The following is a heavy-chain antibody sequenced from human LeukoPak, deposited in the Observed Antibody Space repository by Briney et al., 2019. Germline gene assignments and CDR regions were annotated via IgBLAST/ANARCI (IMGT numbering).Heavy chain of an antibody. CDR1: GGSISSYY. CDR2: IYYSGST. J-gene: IGHJ6*03. V-gene: IGHV4-59*01. CDR3: AREGLISRYYDFWSGYYYYYYMDV. D-gene: IGHD3-3*01. Sequence: SETLSLTCTVSGGSISSYYWSWIRQPPGKGLEWIAYIYYSGSTNYNPSLKSRVTISVDTSKNQFSLKLSSVTAADTAVYYCAREGLISRYYDFWSGYYYYYYMDVWGKGTTVTVSS.